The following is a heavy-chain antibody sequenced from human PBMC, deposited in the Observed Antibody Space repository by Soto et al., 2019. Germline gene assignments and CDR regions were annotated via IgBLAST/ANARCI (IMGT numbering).Heavy chain of an antibody. D-gene: IGHD6-13*01. J-gene: IGHJ4*02. CDR2: IYYSGST. CDR1: GGSISSGGYY. Sequence: SETLSLTCTFSGGSISSGGYYWSWIRQHPGKGLEWIGYIYYSGSTYYNPSLKSRVTISVDTSKNQFSLKLSSVTAADTAVYYCARAGSSWALFDYWGQGTLVTVSS. V-gene: IGHV4-31*03. CDR3: ARAGSSWALFDY.